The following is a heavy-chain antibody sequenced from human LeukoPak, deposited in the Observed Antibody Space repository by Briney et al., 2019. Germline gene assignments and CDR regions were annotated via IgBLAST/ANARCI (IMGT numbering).Heavy chain of an antibody. D-gene: IGHD6-13*01. V-gene: IGHV3-23*01. CDR2: ITGNGGGS. CDR3: AKGRGPGTVDWFDH. Sequence: GGALGLCWVAPGLTFSNYAMMWGRQAPGEGVGWISSITGNGGGSFYAASVRSRFTFLRDSSRDTSYLQMESLRVEDTAIYDCAKGRGPGTVDWFDHWGQGTLVTVSS. CDR1: GLTFSNYA. J-gene: IGHJ5*02.